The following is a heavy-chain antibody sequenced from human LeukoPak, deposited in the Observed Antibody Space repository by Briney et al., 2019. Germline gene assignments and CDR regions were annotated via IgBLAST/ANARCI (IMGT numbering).Heavy chain of an antibody. CDR2: INHSGST. V-gene: IGHV4-34*01. D-gene: IGHD2-2*01. J-gene: IGHJ4*02. Sequence: SETLSLTCAVYGGSFSGYYWSWIRQPPGKGLEWIGEINHSGSTNYNPSLKSRVTISVDTSKNQFSLKLSPVTAADTAVYYCASIDRYCSSTSCTDYHFDYWGQGTLVTVSS. CDR3: ASIDRYCSSTSCTDYHFDY. CDR1: GGSFSGYY.